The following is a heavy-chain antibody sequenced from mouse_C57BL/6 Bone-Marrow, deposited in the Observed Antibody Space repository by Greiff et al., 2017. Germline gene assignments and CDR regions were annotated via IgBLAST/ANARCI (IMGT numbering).Heavy chain of an antibody. Sequence: QVQLQQPGAELVRPGTSVKLSCKASGYTFTSYWMHWVKQRPGQGLEWIGVIDPSDSYTNYNQKFKGKATLTVDTSSSTAYMQLSSLTSEDSAVYYCARRAIYYFDYWGQGTTLTGSS. CDR1: GYTFTSYW. V-gene: IGHV1-59*01. J-gene: IGHJ2*01. CDR3: ARRAIYYFDY. D-gene: IGHD3-1*01. CDR2: IDPSDSYT.